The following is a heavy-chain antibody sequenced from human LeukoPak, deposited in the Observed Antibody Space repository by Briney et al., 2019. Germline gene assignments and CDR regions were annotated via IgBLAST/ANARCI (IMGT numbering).Heavy chain of an antibody. V-gene: IGHV4-34*01. J-gene: IGHJ3*02. CDR1: GGSFSGYY. CDR2: INHSGST. Sequence: SETLSLTCAVYGGSFSGYYWSWIRHPPGKGLEWIGEINHSGSTNYNPSLKSRVTISVDTSKNQFSLQLNSVTPEDTAVYYCARSRGYYGGNLRTAFDIWGQGTMVTVSS. D-gene: IGHD4-23*01. CDR3: ARSRGYYGGNLRTAFDI.